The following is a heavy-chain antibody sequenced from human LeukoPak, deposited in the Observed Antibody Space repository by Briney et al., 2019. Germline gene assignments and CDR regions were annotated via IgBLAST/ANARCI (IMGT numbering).Heavy chain of an antibody. J-gene: IGHJ5*02. CDR3: ARVDREDILTGSGIDP. V-gene: IGHV1-8*01. CDR1: GYTFTSYD. Sequence: ASVKVSCKASGYTFTSYDINWVRQATGQGLEWMGWMNPNSGNTGYAQKFQGRVTMTRNTSISTAYMELSSLRSEDTAVYYCARVDREDILTGSGIDPWGQGTLVTVSS. CDR2: MNPNSGNT. D-gene: IGHD3-9*01.